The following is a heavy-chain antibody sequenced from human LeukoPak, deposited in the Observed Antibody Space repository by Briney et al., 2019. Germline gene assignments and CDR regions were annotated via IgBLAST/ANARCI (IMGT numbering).Heavy chain of an antibody. Sequence: SETLSLTCTVSGGSISSSSYYWGWIRQPPGKGLEWIGEINHSGSTNYNPSLKSRVTISVDTSKNQFSLKLSSVTAADTAVYYCARIRGRDYWGQGTLVTVSS. J-gene: IGHJ4*02. CDR2: INHSGST. V-gene: IGHV4-39*07. CDR3: ARIRGRDY. CDR1: GGSISSSSYY.